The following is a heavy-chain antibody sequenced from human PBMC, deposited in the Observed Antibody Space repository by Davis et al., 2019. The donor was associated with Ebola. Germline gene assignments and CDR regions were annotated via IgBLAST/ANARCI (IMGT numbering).Heavy chain of an antibody. J-gene: IGHJ5*01. CDR2: ISAYSGSA. D-gene: IGHD6-13*01. V-gene: IGHV1-18*01. CDR3: ARGLAAAGLDS. Sequence: ASVNVSCKASGYSFPTYGITWVRQAPGQGLEWMGWISAYSGSANYAHNLQGRVTMTKETSTTTAYMELRNLTSDDTAVYYCARGLAAAGLDSWGQGTLVTVSS. CDR1: GYSFPTYG.